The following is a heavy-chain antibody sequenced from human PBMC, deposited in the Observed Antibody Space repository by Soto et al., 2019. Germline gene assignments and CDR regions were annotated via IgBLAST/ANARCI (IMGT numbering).Heavy chain of an antibody. CDR1: GFTFSSYG. D-gene: IGHD2-2*01. CDR3: ARPHIVVVPAALPAWYFDL. J-gene: IGHJ2*01. Sequence: GSLRLSCAASGFTFSSYGMHWVRQAPGKGLEWVAVIWYDGSNKYYADSVKGRFTISRDNSKNTLYLQMNSLRAEDTAVYYCARPHIVVVPAALPAWYFDLWGRGTLVTVSS. CDR2: IWYDGSNK. V-gene: IGHV3-33*01.